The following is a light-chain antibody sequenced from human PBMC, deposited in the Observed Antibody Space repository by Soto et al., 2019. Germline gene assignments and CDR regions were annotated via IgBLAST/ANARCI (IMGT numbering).Light chain of an antibody. CDR2: AAS. CDR3: QQYNNWPPVLT. V-gene: IGKV3-15*01. J-gene: IGKJ4*01. CDR1: QSVSSN. Sequence: EIVMTQSPATLSVSPGERATLSCRASQSVSSNLAWYQQKPGQAPRLLIYAASTRATGIPARFSGSGSGTEFTLTISSLQSEDFAVDYCQQYNNWPPVLTFGGGTKVEIK.